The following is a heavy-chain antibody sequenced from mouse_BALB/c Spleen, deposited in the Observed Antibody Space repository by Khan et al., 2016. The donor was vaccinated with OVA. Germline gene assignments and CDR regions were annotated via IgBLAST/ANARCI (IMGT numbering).Heavy chain of an antibody. D-gene: IGHD2-2*01. V-gene: IGHV1-9*01. CDR1: GYTFSSYW. Sequence: VQLQQSGGDLMKPGASVKISCKATGYTFSSYWIEWVKQRPGHGLEWIGHLFPGTISTTSNEKFKGKATFTADTSSNTAYMQPSSLTSEDSAVYYCARGGYGGFANWGRGTRVTVSA. J-gene: IGHJ3*01. CDR2: LFPGTIST. CDR3: ARGGYGGFAN.